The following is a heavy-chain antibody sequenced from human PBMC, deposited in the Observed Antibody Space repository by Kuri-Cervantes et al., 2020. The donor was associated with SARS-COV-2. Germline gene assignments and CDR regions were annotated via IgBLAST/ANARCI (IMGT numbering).Heavy chain of an antibody. V-gene: IGHV4-61*01. CDR1: GGFVSRGSYY. Sequence: GSLRLSCTVSGGFVSRGSYYWSWIRQSQGKGLEWIASIYYSGTPKYNPALESRATISRDTSKNQFSLDLSSVAAADTAVYYCARVFGSYLFDYWGQGMLVTVSS. CDR3: ARVFGSYLFDY. D-gene: IGHD3-10*01. J-gene: IGHJ4*02. CDR2: IYYSGTP.